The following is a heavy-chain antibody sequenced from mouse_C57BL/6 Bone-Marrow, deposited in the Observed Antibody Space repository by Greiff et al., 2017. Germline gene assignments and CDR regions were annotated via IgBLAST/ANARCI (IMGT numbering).Heavy chain of an antibody. CDR3: ARATKVFAY. V-gene: IGHV1-64*01. CDR2: IHPSGGST. J-gene: IGHJ1*01. CDR1: GYTFTSYW. Sequence: QVQLQQPGAELVKPGASVKLSCKASGYTFTSYWMHWVKQRPGQGLERIGMIHPSGGSTNYNQKFKGKATLTVDKSSSTAYMRLSSLTSEDSAVXYCARATKVFAYWGQGTTVTVSA. D-gene: IGHD1-3*01.